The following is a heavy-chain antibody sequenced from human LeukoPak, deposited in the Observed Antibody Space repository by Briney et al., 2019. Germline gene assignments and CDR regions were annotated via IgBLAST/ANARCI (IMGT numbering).Heavy chain of an antibody. CDR1: GFTFSRYS. J-gene: IGHJ5*02. D-gene: IGHD2-2*02. CDR2: ISTSSSYI. Sequence: GGSLRLSCAASGFTFSRYSMNWVRQAPGKGLEWVSSISTSSSYIYYADSVKGRFTISRDNAKNSLYLQMNSLRAEDTAVYYCARDWGYCSSTSCYTRSWGQGTLVTVSS. V-gene: IGHV3-21*01. CDR3: ARDWGYCSSTSCYTRS.